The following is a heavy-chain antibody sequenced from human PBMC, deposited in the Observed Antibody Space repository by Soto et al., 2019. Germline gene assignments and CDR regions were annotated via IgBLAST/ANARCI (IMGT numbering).Heavy chain of an antibody. CDR1: SGSISSSNW. V-gene: IGHV4-4*02. Sequence: SETLSLTCAVSSGSISSSNWWSWVRQPPGKGLEWIGEIYHSGSTNYNPSLKSRVTISVDKSKNQFSLKLSSVTAADTAVYYCARAAVSYYGSGSIWFDPWGQGTLVTVSS. CDR2: IYHSGST. D-gene: IGHD3-10*01. J-gene: IGHJ5*02. CDR3: ARAAVSYYGSGSIWFDP.